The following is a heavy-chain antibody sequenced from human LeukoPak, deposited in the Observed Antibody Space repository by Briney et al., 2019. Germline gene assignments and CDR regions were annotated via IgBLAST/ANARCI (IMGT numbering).Heavy chain of an antibody. J-gene: IGHJ4*02. CDR1: GGSISSSRYY. CDR2: IYTSGST. Sequence: SETLSLTCTVSGGSISSSRYYWSWIRQPAGKGLEWIGRIYTSGSTNYNPSLKSRVTMSVDTSKNQFSLKLSSVTAADTAVYYCARDGGATTFWGQGTLVTVSS. D-gene: IGHD1-26*01. CDR3: ARDGGATTF. V-gene: IGHV4-61*02.